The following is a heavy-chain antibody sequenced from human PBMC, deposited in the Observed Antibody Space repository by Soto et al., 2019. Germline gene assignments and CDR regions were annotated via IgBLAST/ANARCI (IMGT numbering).Heavy chain of an antibody. J-gene: IGHJ2*01. CDR3: ARDSVILGQVWYFEI. CDR2: VNPKRGGT. CDR1: GYTFSDYF. V-gene: IGHV1-2*02. D-gene: IGHD2-21*01. Sequence: QAQLVQSGTEVKKPGASVRVSCKTYGYTFSDYFLHWVRQAPGQGPEWMGFVNPKRGGTQYAQKVHGRVSMTMYTSINPVHVGLSGLTSDDTVLYFCARDSVILGQVWYFEIWGRCTLVTVSS.